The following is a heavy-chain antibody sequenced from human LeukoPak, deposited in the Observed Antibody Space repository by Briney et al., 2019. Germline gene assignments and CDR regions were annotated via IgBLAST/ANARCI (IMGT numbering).Heavy chain of an antibody. V-gene: IGHV3-48*03. CDR3: ALMRGYSGYDIDF. Sequence: GTLSLTCAVSGGSISSSNWWSWVRQAPGKGLEWVSYISSSGMTTYYADSVKGRITVSRDNAKNSLYLQMNSLRAEDTAIYYCALMRGYSGYDIDFWGQGNLVTVSS. CDR1: GGSISSSN. CDR2: ISSSGMTT. D-gene: IGHD5-12*01. J-gene: IGHJ4*02.